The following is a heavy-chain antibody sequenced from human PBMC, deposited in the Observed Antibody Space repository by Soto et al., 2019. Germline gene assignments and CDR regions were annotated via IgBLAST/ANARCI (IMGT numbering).Heavy chain of an antibody. D-gene: IGHD5-18*01. V-gene: IGHV5-51*01. Sequence: GESLKISCKGSGYSFTTYWIGWVRQMSGEGLEWMGIIYPDDSDTRYSPSFQGQVTISADKSISTASLQWSSLKASDTAMYYCARVGAYTYGYSYYYGMDVWGQGTTVTVSS. J-gene: IGHJ6*02. CDR2: IYPDDSDT. CDR1: GYSFTTYW. CDR3: ARVGAYTYGYSYYYGMDV.